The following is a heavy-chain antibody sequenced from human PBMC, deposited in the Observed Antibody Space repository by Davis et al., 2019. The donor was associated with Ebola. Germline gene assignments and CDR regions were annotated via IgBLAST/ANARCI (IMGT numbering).Heavy chain of an antibody. CDR1: GFTFSSYA. CDR2: ISGSGGST. CDR3: AKLFVAATFDY. Sequence: GSLRLSCAASGFTFSSYAMSWVRQAPGKGLEWVSAISGSGGSTYYADSVKGRFTISRDNAKNSLYLQMNSLRAEDTAVYYCAKLFVAATFDYWGQGTLVTVSS. J-gene: IGHJ4*02. D-gene: IGHD2-15*01. V-gene: IGHV3-23*01.